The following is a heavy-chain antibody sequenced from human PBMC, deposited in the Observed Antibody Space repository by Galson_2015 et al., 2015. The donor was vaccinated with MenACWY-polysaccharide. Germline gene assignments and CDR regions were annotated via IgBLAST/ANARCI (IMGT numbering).Heavy chain of an antibody. CDR1: GFTFSSYG. J-gene: IGHJ4*02. V-gene: IGHV3-30*18. CDR2: ISYDGSNK. Sequence: SLRLSCAASGFTFSSYGTHWVRQAPGKGLEWVAVISYDGSNKYYADSVKGRFTISRDNSKNTLYLQMNSLRAEDTAVYYCAKDRYYYDSSGYYYIDYWGQGTLVTVSS. CDR3: AKDRYYYDSSGYYYIDY. D-gene: IGHD3-22*01.